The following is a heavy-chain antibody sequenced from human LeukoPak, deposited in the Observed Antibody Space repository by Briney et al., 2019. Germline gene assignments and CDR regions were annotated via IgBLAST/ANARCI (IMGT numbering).Heavy chain of an antibody. CDR2: IYYSGST. D-gene: IGHD3-9*01. Sequence: SETLSLTCTVSGGSISSYYWSWIRQPPGKGLEWIGYIYYSGSTNYNPSLKSRVTISVDTSKNQFSLKLSSVTAADTAVYYCAKDGPRVLRYFDWLLVGYGMDVWGQGTTVTVSS. V-gene: IGHV4-59*01. J-gene: IGHJ6*02. CDR3: AKDGPRVLRYFDWLLVGYGMDV. CDR1: GGSISSYY.